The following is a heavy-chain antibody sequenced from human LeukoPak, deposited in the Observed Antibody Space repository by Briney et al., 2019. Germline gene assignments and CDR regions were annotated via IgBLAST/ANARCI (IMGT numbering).Heavy chain of an antibody. CDR3: ARPGQLGEYTPYHFDY. Sequence: GESLKISCKGSGYSFTSYWIGWVRQMPGKGLEWMGIIYPGDSATRYSPSFQGQVTISVDKSISTAYLQWSSLKASDTAMYYCARPGQLGEYTPYHFDYWGQGILVTVSS. J-gene: IGHJ4*02. CDR1: GYSFTSYW. D-gene: IGHD3-16*01. CDR2: IYPGDSAT. V-gene: IGHV5-51*01.